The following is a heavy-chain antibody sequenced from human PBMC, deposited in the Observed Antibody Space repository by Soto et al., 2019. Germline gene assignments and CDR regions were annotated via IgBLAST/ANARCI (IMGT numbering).Heavy chain of an antibody. CDR2: IRSTGGST. CDR3: AKDLQVGTTGWFDP. CDR1: GFIFSNYA. V-gene: IGHV3-23*01. J-gene: IGHJ5*02. D-gene: IGHD1-7*01. Sequence: LRLSCAASGFIFSNYAMSWVRQAPGKGLQWVSSIRSTGGSTNYADSVKGRFTISRDNSENTLHLQMNNLRAEDTAVYYCAKDLQVGTTGWFDPWGQGTLVTVSS.